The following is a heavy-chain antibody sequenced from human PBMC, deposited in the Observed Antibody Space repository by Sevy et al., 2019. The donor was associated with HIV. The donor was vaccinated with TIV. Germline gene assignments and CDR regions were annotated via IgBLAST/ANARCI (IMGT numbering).Heavy chain of an antibody. CDR1: SSSFSNYA. Sequence: GGSLRLSCVVPSSSFSNYAMSWVRQAPGKGLEWVSAISRVGDNTYYADSVRGRFTISRDNSKNTLFLQMNSLRGKDTGVYFCAKQPDYWGRGTLVTVSS. CDR3: AKQPDY. J-gene: IGHJ4*02. V-gene: IGHV3-23*01. CDR2: ISRVGDNT.